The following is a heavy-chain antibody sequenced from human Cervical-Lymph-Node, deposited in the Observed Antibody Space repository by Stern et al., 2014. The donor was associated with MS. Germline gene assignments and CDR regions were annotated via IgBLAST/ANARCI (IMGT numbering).Heavy chain of an antibody. D-gene: IGHD1-20*01. CDR2: VTPIFGNA. CDR3: AREYNWNDRYYGMDV. V-gene: IGHV1-69*01. Sequence: VQLVESGAEVKKPGSSVKVSCKASGGTFSSYAISWVRQAPGKGLGWLGGVTPIFGNANYAQKVQGRGTITADESTSTAYMEVSSLRSEDTAVYYCAREYNWNDRYYGMDVWGQGTTVTVSS. CDR1: GGTFSSYA. J-gene: IGHJ6*02.